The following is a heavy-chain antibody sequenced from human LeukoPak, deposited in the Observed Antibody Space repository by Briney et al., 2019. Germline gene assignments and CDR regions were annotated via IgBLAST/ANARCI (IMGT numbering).Heavy chain of an antibody. V-gene: IGHV4-34*01. J-gene: IGHJ4*02. CDR1: GGSFSGYY. Sequence: SETLSLTCAVYGGSFSGYYWSWIRQPPGKGLEWIGEINHSGSTNYNPSLKSRVTISVDTSKNQFSLKLSSVTAADTAVYYCARGHTYYDFWSGYRKYYFDYWGQGTLVTVSS. D-gene: IGHD3-3*01. CDR2: INHSGST. CDR3: ARGHTYYDFWSGYRKYYFDY.